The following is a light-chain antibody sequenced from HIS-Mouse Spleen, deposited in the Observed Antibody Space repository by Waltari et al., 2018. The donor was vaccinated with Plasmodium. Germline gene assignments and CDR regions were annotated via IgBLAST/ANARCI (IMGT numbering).Light chain of an antibody. CDR3: GTWDSSLSAGVV. V-gene: IGLV1-51*01. Sequence: QSVLTQPPSVSAAPGQKVTTSCSGSSSNIGNNYVSLYQQPPGTAPKLLIYDNNKRPSGIPDRFSGSKSGTSATLGITGLQTGDEADYYCGTWDSSLSAGVVFGGGTKLTVL. J-gene: IGLJ2*01. CDR1: SSNIGNNY. CDR2: DNN.